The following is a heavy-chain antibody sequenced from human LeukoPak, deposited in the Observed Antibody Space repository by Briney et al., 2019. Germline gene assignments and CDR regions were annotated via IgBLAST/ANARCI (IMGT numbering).Heavy chain of an antibody. J-gene: IGHJ4*02. CDR2: IIPIFGSP. D-gene: IGHD4-17*01. CDR1: GGTFSSSA. V-gene: IGHV1-69*05. Sequence: SVKVSCKASGGTFSSSAISWVRQAPGQGLEWMGGIIPIFGSPNYAQKFQGRVTFTTDESTSTAYMELSSLRSEDTAVYYCARADPDYGDWGVHYWGQGSLATVSS. CDR3: ARADPDYGDWGVHY.